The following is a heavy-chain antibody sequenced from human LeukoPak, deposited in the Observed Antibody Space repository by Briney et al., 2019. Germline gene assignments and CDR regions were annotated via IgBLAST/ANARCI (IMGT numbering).Heavy chain of an antibody. CDR1: GHSISRSIC. CDR2: ISLSGST. D-gene: IGHD7-27*01. CDR3: ASRWVLTGEPY. V-gene: IGHV4-4*02. J-gene: IGHJ4*02. Sequence: PSETLSLTCAVSGHSISRSICWTWVRQPPGKGLEWIWEISLSGSTNYNPSLRSRVTISLDKPNNQFSLKLTSVTAADTAVYYCASRWVLTGEPYWGQGTLVTVSS.